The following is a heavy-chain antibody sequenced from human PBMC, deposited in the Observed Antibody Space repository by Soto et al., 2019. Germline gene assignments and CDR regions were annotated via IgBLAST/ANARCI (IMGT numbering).Heavy chain of an antibody. CDR2: INAGNGNT. CDR1: GYTVTNYA. CDR3: ARDVGATDYYYYYGMDV. D-gene: IGHD1-26*01. Sequence: ASVRVCCKASGYTVTNYATHLVSQAPGQRLEWMGWINAGNGNTKYSQKFQGRVTITRDTSASTAYMELSSLRSEDTAVYYCARDVGATDYYYYYGMDVRVQGTTVTVS. J-gene: IGHJ6*02. V-gene: IGHV1-3*01.